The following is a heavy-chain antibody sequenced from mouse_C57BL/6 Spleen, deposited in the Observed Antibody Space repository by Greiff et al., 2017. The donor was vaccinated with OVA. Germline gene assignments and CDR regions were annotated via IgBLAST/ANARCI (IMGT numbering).Heavy chain of an antibody. Sequence: EVHLVESGGGLVKPGGSLKLSCAASGFTFSSYSMSWVRQTPEKGLEWVATISGGGGNTYYPDSVKGRFTISRDNAKNTLYLQMSSLRSEDTALYYCASIYYYGSSRFYYAMDYWGQGTSVTVSA. V-gene: IGHV5-9*01. CDR1: GFTFSSYS. D-gene: IGHD1-1*01. J-gene: IGHJ4*01. CDR3: ASIYYYGSSRFYYAMDY. CDR2: ISGGGGNT.